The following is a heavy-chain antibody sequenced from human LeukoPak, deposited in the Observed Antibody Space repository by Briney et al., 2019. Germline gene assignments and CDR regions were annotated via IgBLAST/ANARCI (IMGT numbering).Heavy chain of an antibody. D-gene: IGHD6-13*01. CDR3: ARDPSSKAAAGRGDY. J-gene: IGHJ4*02. CDR2: IWYDGSND. Sequence: GRSLRLSCAASGFTLSSSGMHWVRQAPGKGLEWVAVIWYDGSNDDYADSVKGRFTISRDNSKSTLYLQMNSLRAEDAAVYYCARDPSSKAAAGRGDYWGQGTLVTVSS. CDR1: GFTLSSSG. V-gene: IGHV3-33*01.